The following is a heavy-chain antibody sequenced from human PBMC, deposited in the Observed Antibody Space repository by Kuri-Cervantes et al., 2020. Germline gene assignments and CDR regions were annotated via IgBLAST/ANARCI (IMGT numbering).Heavy chain of an antibody. CDR1: RFTFSSYG. CDR3: ARDRLRLVSDDAFDI. J-gene: IGHJ3*02. V-gene: IGHV3-33*01. CDR2: IWYDGSNK. D-gene: IGHD6-19*01. Sequence: GGSLRLSCAASRFTFSSYGMHWVRQAPGKGLEWVAVIWYDGSNKYYADSVKGRFTISRDNSKNTLYLQMNSLRAEDTAVYYCARDRLRLVSDDAFDIWGQGTMVTVSS.